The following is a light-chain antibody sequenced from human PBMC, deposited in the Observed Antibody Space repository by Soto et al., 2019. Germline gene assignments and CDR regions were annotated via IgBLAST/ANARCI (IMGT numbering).Light chain of an antibody. CDR1: QGIRSA. Sequence: IQLTQSPSSLSASVGDRVTITCRASQGIRSALGWYQQKPGKVPKLLIYAASSLQSGVPSRFSGSGSGTDFTLTISSLQPEDVATYYCQKYNGARWTFGQGT. CDR2: AAS. CDR3: QKYNGARWT. J-gene: IGKJ1*01. V-gene: IGKV1-27*01.